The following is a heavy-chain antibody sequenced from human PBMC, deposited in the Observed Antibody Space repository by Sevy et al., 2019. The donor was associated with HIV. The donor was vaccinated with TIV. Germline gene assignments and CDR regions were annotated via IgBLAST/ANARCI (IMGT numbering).Heavy chain of an antibody. D-gene: IGHD1-7*01. J-gene: IGHJ4*02. CDR1: GFTFSKYW. CDR3: ARDDGNYYFNY. CDR2: IKQDAGQK. Sequence: GGSLRLSCAASGFTFSKYWMGWVRQAPGKGLEWVANIKQDAGQKYYVDSVKGRFTISRDNAKNSLYLQMNSLRAEDTAVYFCARDDGNYYFNYWGQGTLATISS. V-gene: IGHV3-7*01.